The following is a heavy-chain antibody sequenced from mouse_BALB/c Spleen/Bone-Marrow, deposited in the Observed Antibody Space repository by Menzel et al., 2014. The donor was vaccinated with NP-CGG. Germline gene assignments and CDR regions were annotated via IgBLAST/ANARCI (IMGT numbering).Heavy chain of an antibody. J-gene: IGHJ2*01. CDR2: ILPGSGST. CDR3: ARFYYYGSSYYFDY. D-gene: IGHD1-1*01. Sequence: VQLQQSGAELMKPGASVKISCKATGYTFSSYWIEWVKQRPGHGLEWIGEILPGSGSTNYNEKFKGKATFTADTSSNTAYMQLSSLTSEDSAVYYCARFYYYGSSYYFDYWGQGTTLTVPS. V-gene: IGHV1-9*01. CDR1: GYTFSSYW.